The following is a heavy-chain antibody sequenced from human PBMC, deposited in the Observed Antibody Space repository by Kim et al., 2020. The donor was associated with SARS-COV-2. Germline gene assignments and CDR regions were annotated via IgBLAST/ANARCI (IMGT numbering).Heavy chain of an antibody. CDR2: ISYDGSNK. V-gene: IGHV3-30*18. Sequence: GGSLRLSCAASGFTFSSYGMHWVRQAPGKGLEWVAVISYDGSNKYYADSVKGRFTISRDNSKNTLYLQMNSLRAEDTAVYYCAKDRVPVVVVAAGFVDYWGQGTLVTVSS. CDR1: GFTFSSYG. J-gene: IGHJ4*02. D-gene: IGHD2-15*01. CDR3: AKDRVPVVVVAAGFVDY.